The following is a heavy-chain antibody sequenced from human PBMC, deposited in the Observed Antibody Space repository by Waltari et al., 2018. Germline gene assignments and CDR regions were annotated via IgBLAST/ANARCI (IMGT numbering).Heavy chain of an antibody. Sequence: QVQLQESGPGLVKPSETLSLTCAVSGYSISSGYYWGWLRQPPGKGLEWIGSIYHSGSTYYNPSLKSRVTISVDTSKNQFSLKLSSVTAADTAVYYCARGAQWLEWLSDAFDIWGQGTMVTVSS. CDR2: IYHSGST. V-gene: IGHV4-38-2*01. CDR1: GYSISSGYY. D-gene: IGHD3-3*01. CDR3: ARGAQWLEWLSDAFDI. J-gene: IGHJ3*02.